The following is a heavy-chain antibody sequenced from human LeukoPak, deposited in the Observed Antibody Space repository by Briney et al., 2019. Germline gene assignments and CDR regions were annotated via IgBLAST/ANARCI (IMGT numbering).Heavy chain of an antibody. J-gene: IGHJ4*02. CDR2: INHSGST. D-gene: IGHD2-15*01. V-gene: IGHV4-34*01. CDR3: ARTHCSGGSCYYYFDY. CDR1: GGSFSGYY. Sequence: PETPCPSCAVYGGSFSGYYWSWIRQPPGKGLEWVGEINHSGSTNYNPSLKSRVTISVDTSKNQFSLKLSSVTAADTAVYYCARTHCSGGSCYYYFDYWGQGTLVTVSS.